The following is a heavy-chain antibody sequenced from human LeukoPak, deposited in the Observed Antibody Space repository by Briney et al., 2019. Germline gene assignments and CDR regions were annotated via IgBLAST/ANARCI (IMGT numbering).Heavy chain of an antibody. CDR1: GYTFTSYG. Sequence: ASVKVSCKASGYTFTSYGISWVRQAPGQGLEWMGWISAYNGNTNYAQKLQGRVTMTTDTSTSTDYMELRSLRSDDTAVYYCARDGIVVVPAATWNDYWGQGTLVTVSS. J-gene: IGHJ4*02. CDR3: ARDGIVVVPAATWNDY. V-gene: IGHV1-18*01. CDR2: ISAYNGNT. D-gene: IGHD2-2*01.